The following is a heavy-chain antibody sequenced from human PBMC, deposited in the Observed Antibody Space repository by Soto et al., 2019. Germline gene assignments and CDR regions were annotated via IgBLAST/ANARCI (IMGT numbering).Heavy chain of an antibody. J-gene: IGHJ4*02. CDR2: TYYRSKWYN. Sequence: SQTLSLTCAISGDSVSSNSAAWNWVRQSPSRGLEWLGRTYYRSKWYNDYAGSVKSRITINPDTSKNQFSLQLNSVTPEDTAVYYCARAEEEQQLWDYWGQGTLVTVSS. V-gene: IGHV6-1*01. D-gene: IGHD6-13*01. CDR1: GDSVSSNSAA. CDR3: ARAEEEQQLWDY.